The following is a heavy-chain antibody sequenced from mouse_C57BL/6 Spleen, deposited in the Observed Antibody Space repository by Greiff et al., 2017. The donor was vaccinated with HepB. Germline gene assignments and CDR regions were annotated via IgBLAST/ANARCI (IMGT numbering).Heavy chain of an antibody. J-gene: IGHJ4*01. CDR3: VREHRENGYDGDGRDYARDY. CDR2: IRSKSSNYAT. Sequence: EVQLVESGGGLVQPKGSLKLSCAASGFTFNTYAMHWVRQAPGTGLEWVARIRSKSSNYATYYADSVKDRFTISRDVSQSMLYLQMNNLKTENKAVDDCVREHRENGYDGDGRDYARDYWGQGASVTVSS. CDR1: GFTFNTYA. D-gene: IGHD2-2*01. V-gene: IGHV10-3*01.